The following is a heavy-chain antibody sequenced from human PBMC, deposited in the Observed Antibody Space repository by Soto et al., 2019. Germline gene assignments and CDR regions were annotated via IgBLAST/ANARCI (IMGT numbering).Heavy chain of an antibody. CDR2: ISSSSSYI. CDR1: GFTFSSYS. V-gene: IGHV3-21*01. CDR3: ARSMITFGGVIFIFDY. J-gene: IGHJ4*02. D-gene: IGHD3-16*02. Sequence: GGSLRLSCAASGFTFSSYSMNWVRQAPGKGLEWVSSISSSSSYIYYADSVKGRFTISRDNAKNSLYLQMNSLRAEDTAVYYCARSMITFGGVIFIFDYWGQGTLVTVSS.